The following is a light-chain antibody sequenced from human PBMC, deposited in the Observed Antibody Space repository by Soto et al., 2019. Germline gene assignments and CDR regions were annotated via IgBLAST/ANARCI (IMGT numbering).Light chain of an antibody. J-gene: IGLJ2*01. CDR1: GSDIGIYNY. CDR3: SSYSGGNTLVL. CDR2: EVS. Sequence: QSALTQPASVSGSPGQSITISCTGTGSDIGIYNYVSWYQHYPGQAPKLLIFEVSNRPSGVSTRFSGSKSGNTASLTVSGLQPEDEALYFCSSYSGGNTLVLFGGGTQLTVL. V-gene: IGLV2-14*01.